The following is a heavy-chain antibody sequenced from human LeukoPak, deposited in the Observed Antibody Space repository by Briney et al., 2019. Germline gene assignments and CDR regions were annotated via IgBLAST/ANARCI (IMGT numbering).Heavy chain of an antibody. V-gene: IGHV3-11*01. CDR2: ISSSGSTI. D-gene: IGHD5-24*01. CDR1: GFTFSDYY. CDR3: AREMATIRGNAFDI. Sequence: GGSLRLSCAASGFTFSDYYMSWIRQAPGKGLEWVSYISSSGSTIYYADSVKGRFTISRDNAKNSLYLQMNSLRAEDTAVYYCAREMATIRGNAFDIWGQGTMVTVSS. J-gene: IGHJ3*02.